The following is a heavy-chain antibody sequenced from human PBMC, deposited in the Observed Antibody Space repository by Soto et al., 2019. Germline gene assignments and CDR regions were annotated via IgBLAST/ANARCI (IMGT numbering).Heavy chain of an antibody. Sequence: SETLSLTCTVSGGSISSCSYHWGWIGQRPGKGLEWIGRIYDSGSTYYNPSLKSRVTLSVDTSKNQFSLKLSSVTAADTAVYYCARLGDSSGYSGGFDPWGQGTLVT. CDR2: IYDSGST. CDR3: ARLGDSSGYSGGFDP. D-gene: IGHD3-22*01. J-gene: IGHJ5*02. CDR1: GGSISSCSYH. V-gene: IGHV4-39*01.